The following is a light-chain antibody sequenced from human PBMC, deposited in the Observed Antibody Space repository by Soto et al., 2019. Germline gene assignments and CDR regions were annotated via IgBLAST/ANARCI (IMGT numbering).Light chain of an antibody. CDR1: QSISSY. CDR3: QQSYSTPVT. J-gene: IGKJ1*01. V-gene: IGKV1-39*01. Sequence: DIQMTQSPSSLSASVGDRVTITCRASQSISSYLNWYQQKPGKAPKLLIYAASSWQSGVPSRFSGSGSGTDFTLTISSLQPEDFATYYCQQSYSTPVTFGQGTKVDIK. CDR2: AAS.